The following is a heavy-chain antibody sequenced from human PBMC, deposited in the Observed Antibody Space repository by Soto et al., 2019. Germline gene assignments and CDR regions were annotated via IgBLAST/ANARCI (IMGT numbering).Heavy chain of an antibody. CDR3: ARRRLGYGYWYFDL. CDR2: NLPLFNIS. Sequence: QVQLVQSGADVKKPGSSVKVSCKASGGAFSSYAISWVRQAPGQGLEWMGGNLPLFNISNYAQKFQGRVTITADEPTSTAYMDHSNLTSEDTAVYYCARRRLGYGYWYFDLWGRGTLITVSS. CDR1: GGAFSSYA. V-gene: IGHV1-69*01. J-gene: IGHJ2*01. D-gene: IGHD5-18*01.